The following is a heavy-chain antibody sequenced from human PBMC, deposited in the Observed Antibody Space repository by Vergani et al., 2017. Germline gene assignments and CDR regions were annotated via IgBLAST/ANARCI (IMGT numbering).Heavy chain of an antibody. D-gene: IGHD4-11*01. V-gene: IGHV4-34*01. CDR1: GGSFSGYY. Sequence: QVQLQQWGAGLLKPSETLSLTCAVYGGSFSGYYWSWIRQPPGKGLEWIGEINHSGSTNYNPSLKSRVTISVDTSKNQFSLKLSPVTAADTAVYYCAKGGLLTTVTSWFDPWGQGTLVTVSS. J-gene: IGHJ5*02. CDR3: AKGGLLTTVTSWFDP. CDR2: INHSGST.